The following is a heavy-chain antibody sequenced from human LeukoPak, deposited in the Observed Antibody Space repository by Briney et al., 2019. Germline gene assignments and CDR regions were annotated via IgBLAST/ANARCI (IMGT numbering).Heavy chain of an antibody. CDR1: GYTFTGYY. CDR3: ARVDTRDNWFDP. Sequence: GGSVKVSCKASGYTFTGYYMHWARPAPGQGLEWMGWINPNSGGTNYAQKFQGRVTMTRDTSISTAYMELSRLRSDETAVYYCARVDTRDNWFDPWGQGTLVTVSS. CDR2: INPNSGGT. D-gene: IGHD5-18*01. J-gene: IGHJ5*02. V-gene: IGHV1-2*02.